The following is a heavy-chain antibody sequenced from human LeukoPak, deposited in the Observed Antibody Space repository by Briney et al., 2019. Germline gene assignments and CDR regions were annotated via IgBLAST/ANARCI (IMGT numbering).Heavy chain of an antibody. Sequence: PGRSLRLSCAASGFTSDDYAMHWVRQAPGKGLEWVSGISWNSGSIGYADSVKGRFTISRDNAKNSLYLQMNSLRAEDMALYYCAKADYYDSSGSIFDIWGQGTMVTVSS. V-gene: IGHV3-9*02. J-gene: IGHJ3*02. D-gene: IGHD3-22*01. CDR1: GFTSDDYA. CDR2: ISWNSGSI. CDR3: AKADYYDSSGSIFDI.